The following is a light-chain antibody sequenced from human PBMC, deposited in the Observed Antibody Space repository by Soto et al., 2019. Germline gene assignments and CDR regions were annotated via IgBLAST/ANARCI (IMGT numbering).Light chain of an antibody. CDR1: SSNIGAGYE. V-gene: IGLV1-40*01. J-gene: IGLJ2*01. CDR2: GNN. CDR3: QSYDSSLSGVV. Sequence: QSVLTQPPSLSGAPGQRGTISCTWSSSNIGAGYEVHWYQQLPGTAPKLVIYGNNYRPSGVPDRFSGSKSDASVSLAITGLQAEEEAGYHCQSYDSSLSGVVFGGGTKLTVL.